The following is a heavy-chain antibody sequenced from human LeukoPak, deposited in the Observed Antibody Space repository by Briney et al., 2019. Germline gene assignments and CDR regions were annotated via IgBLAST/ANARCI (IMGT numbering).Heavy chain of an antibody. D-gene: IGHD6-6*01. CDR1: GFTFSSYS. CDR3: ARENEAAALDLA. V-gene: IGHV3-48*01. J-gene: IGHJ4*02. CDR2: ISSSSSTI. Sequence: QPGGSLRLSCAASGFTFSSYSMNWVRQAPGKGLEWVSYISSSSSTIYYADSVKGRFTISRDNAKNSLYLQMNSLRAEDTAVYYCARENEAAALDLAGGQGTLVTVSS.